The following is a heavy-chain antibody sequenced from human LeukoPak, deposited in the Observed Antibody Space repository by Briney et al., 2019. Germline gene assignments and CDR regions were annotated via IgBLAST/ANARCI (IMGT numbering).Heavy chain of an antibody. CDR3: AKECYYDSSGPIDY. J-gene: IGHJ4*02. V-gene: IGHV3-23*01. CDR2: ISGSGGST. D-gene: IGHD3-22*01. CDR1: GFTFSSYA. Sequence: GGSLRLSCAASGFTFSSYAMSWVRQAPGKGLEWVSAISGSGGSTYYADSVKGRFTISRDNSKNTLYLQMNGLRAEDTAVYYCAKECYYDSSGPIDYWGQGTLVTVSS.